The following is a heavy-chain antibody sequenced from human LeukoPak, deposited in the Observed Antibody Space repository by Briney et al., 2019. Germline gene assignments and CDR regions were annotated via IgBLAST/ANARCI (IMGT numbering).Heavy chain of an antibody. J-gene: IGHJ5*02. CDR2: ISAYNGNT. D-gene: IGHD6-13*01. CDR3: ARDQSSSWENWFDP. Sequence: ASVKVSCKASGYTFTSYGISWVRQAPGQGLEWMGWISAYNGNTNYAQKLQGRVTMTTDTSTSTAYMELRSLRSDDTAVYYCARDQSSSWENWFDPWGQGTLVTVSS. CDR1: GYTFTSYG. V-gene: IGHV1-18*01.